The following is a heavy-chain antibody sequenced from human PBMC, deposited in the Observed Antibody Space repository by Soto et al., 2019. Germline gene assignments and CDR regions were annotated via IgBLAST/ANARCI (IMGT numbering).Heavy chain of an antibody. CDR2: IIPIFGTA. D-gene: IGHD1-20*01. V-gene: IGHV1-69*13. CDR1: GGTFSSYA. CDR3: ARGGIQYITGTSYYYDMDV. J-gene: IGHJ6*02. Sequence: ASVKFSCKASGGTFSSYAISWVRQAPGQGLEWMGGIIPIFGTANYAQKFQGRVTITAGECTSTASMELSSLRSEDTAVYYCARGGIQYITGTSYYYDMDVWGQGTTVTVSS.